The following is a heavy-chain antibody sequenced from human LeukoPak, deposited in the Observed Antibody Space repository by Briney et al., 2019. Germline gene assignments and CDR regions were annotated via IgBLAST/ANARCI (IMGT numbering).Heavy chain of an antibody. Sequence: GASVKVSCKASGYTFTSYDINWVRQATGQGLEWMGWMNPNSGNTGYAQKFQGRVTMTRNTSLSTAYMELSSLRSEDTAVYYCARTLRFLEWLAAFDIWGQGTMVTVSS. CDR2: MNPNSGNT. CDR1: GYTFTSYD. CDR3: ARTLRFLEWLAAFDI. J-gene: IGHJ3*02. V-gene: IGHV1-8*01. D-gene: IGHD3-3*01.